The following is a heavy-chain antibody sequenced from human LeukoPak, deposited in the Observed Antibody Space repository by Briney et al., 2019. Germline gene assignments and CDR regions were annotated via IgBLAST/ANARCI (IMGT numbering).Heavy chain of an antibody. CDR3: ARASGGFDP. CDR2: ISSSSSTI. V-gene: IGHV3-48*01. D-gene: IGHD3-10*01. Sequence: PGRSLRLSCAASGFTFSSYSMNWVRQAPGKGLEWVSYISSSSSTIYYADSVKGRFTISRDNAKNSLYLQMNSLRAEDTAVYYCARASGGFDPWGPGTLVPVSS. J-gene: IGHJ5*02. CDR1: GFTFSSYS.